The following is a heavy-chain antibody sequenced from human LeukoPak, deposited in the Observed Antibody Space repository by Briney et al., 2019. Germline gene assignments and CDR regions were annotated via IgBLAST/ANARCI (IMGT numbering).Heavy chain of an antibody. J-gene: IGHJ4*02. D-gene: IGHD6-19*01. V-gene: IGHV4-61*02. Sequence: SQTLSLTCTVSGDSISSGDYYWNWIRQPAGKRLEWIGRISTSGTPNYNPSFRGRITISIKTSKNQFSLNLRSVAAADTAVYYCAGKAVAGPYFDYWGQGTLVTVSS. CDR3: AGKAVAGPYFDY. CDR2: ISTSGTP. CDR1: GDSISSGDYY.